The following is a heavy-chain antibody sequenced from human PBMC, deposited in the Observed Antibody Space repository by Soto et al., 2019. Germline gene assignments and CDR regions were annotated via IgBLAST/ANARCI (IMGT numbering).Heavy chain of an antibody. Sequence: ASVKVSCKVSGYTLTEISMHWVRQAPGKGLEWMGGFDPEDGERIYAQKFQGRITLTEDTSTDTAYMELSSLRSEDTAVYYCARDGPAYSGSYLVFDMWGQGTMVTVSS. CDR1: GYTLTEIS. V-gene: IGHV1-24*01. CDR3: ARDGPAYSGSYLVFDM. CDR2: FDPEDGER. J-gene: IGHJ3*02. D-gene: IGHD1-26*01.